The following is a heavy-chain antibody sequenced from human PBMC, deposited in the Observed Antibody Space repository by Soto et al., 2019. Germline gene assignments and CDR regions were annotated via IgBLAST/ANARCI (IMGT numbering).Heavy chain of an antibody. CDR3: ARDLKAAAGPYYYYGMDV. J-gene: IGHJ6*02. CDR1: GFTFSSYA. Sequence: LRLSCVASGFTFSSYAMHWVRQAPGKGLEWVAVISYDGSNKYYADSVKGRFTISRDNSKNTLYLQMNSLRAEDTAVYYCARDLKAAAGPYYYYGMDVWGQGTTVTVSS. V-gene: IGHV3-30-3*01. CDR2: ISYDGSNK. D-gene: IGHD6-13*01.